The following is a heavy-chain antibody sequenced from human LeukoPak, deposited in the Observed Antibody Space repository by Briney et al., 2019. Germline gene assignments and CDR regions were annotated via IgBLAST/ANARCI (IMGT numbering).Heavy chain of an antibody. Sequence: SETLSLTCTVSGGSISSSSCYWGWIRQPPGKGLEWIGSIYYSGSTYYNPSLKSRVTISVDTSKNQFSLKLSSVTAADTAVYYCARLLDTENYYGMDVWGQGTTVTVSS. D-gene: IGHD3-3*01. V-gene: IGHV4-39*01. CDR1: GGSISSSSCY. CDR2: IYYSGST. J-gene: IGHJ6*02. CDR3: ARLLDTENYYGMDV.